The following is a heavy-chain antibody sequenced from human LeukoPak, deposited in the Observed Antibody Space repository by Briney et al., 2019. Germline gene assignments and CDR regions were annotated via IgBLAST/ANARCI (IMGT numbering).Heavy chain of an antibody. CDR1: GYIFSRYW. V-gene: IGHV5-51*01. Sequence: GESLKISCKGSGYIFSRYWIGWVRQVPGKALEWMGIIYPGGSDTSYSPSFQGQVTISADKSIRTAYLQWSSLKASDTAMYYCARHDAYAGNWPDYWGQGTLVTVSP. D-gene: IGHD4-23*01. CDR2: IYPGGSDT. J-gene: IGHJ4*02. CDR3: ARHDAYAGNWPDY.